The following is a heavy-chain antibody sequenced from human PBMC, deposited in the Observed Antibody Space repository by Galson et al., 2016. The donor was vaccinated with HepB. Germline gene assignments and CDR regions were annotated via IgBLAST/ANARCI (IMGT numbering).Heavy chain of an antibody. CDR1: GFTFSTYT. D-gene: IGHD6-13*01. J-gene: IGHJ4*02. CDR2: ISSSGGTI. V-gene: IGHV3-48*02. Sequence: SLRLSCAASGFTFSTYTLNWVRQAPGQGLEWISYISSSGGTIYYADSVKGRFTISRDNAKNSLYLQMNSLRDEDTALYYCARRAAAGQENFDYWGQGTLVTVAS. CDR3: ARRAAAGQENFDY.